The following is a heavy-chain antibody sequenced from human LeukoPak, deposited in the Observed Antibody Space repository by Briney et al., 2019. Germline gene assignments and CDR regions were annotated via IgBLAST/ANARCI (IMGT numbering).Heavy chain of an antibody. Sequence: GGSLRLSCAASGFTFSSYAMHWVHQAPGKGLEWVAVISYDGSNKYYADSVKGRFTISRDNSKNTLYLQMNSLRAEDTAVYYCARDRKDWKSRWFDPWGQGTLVTVSS. D-gene: IGHD1-1*01. CDR3: ARDRKDWKSRWFDP. CDR1: GFTFSSYA. J-gene: IGHJ5*02. CDR2: ISYDGSNK. V-gene: IGHV3-30*04.